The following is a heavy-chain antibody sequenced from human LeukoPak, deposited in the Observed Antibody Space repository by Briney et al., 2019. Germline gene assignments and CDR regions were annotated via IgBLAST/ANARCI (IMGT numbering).Heavy chain of an antibody. J-gene: IGHJ4*02. CDR2: IYYSGST. D-gene: IGHD6-13*01. CDR3: ARGDLYSSSWYN. Sequence: SETLSLTCTVSGGSISSGDNYWSWIRQPPGKGLEWIGYIYYSGSTYYNPSLKGRVTISVDTSKNQFSLKLSSMSAADTAVYYCARGDLYSSSWYNWGQGTLVTVSS. CDR1: GGSISSGDNY. V-gene: IGHV4-30-4*08.